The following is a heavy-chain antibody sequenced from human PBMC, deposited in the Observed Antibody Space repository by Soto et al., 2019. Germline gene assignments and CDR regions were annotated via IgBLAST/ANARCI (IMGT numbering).Heavy chain of an antibody. Sequence: QLQLQESGSGLVKPSQTLSLTCAVSGGSISSGGYSWSWIRQPPGKGLEWIGYIYHSGSTYYNPSRKSRVTISVDRSKNQFSLQLSSVTAADTAVYYCARAHYGDYGYGMDVWGQGTTVTVSS. D-gene: IGHD4-17*01. CDR1: GGSISSGGYS. J-gene: IGHJ6*02. CDR2: IYHSGST. V-gene: IGHV4-30-2*01. CDR3: ARAHYGDYGYGMDV.